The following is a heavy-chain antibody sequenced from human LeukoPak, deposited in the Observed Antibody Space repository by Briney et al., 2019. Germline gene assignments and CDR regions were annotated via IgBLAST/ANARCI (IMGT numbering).Heavy chain of an antibody. CDR3: ARDPGLQLQFDY. CDR1: GFTFSSYA. Sequence: GGSLRLSCAASGFTFSSYAMHWVRQAPGKGLERVAVISYDGSNKYYADSVKGRFTISRDNSKNTLYLQMNSLRAEDTAVYYCARDPGLQLQFDYWGQGTLVTVSS. J-gene: IGHJ4*02. D-gene: IGHD5-24*01. CDR2: ISYDGSNK. V-gene: IGHV3-30*04.